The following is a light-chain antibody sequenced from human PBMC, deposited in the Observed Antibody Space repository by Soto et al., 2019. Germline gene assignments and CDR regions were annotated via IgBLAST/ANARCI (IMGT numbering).Light chain of an antibody. V-gene: IGKV3-15*01. CDR1: QTVSITY. CDR3: QQYYDWPIT. Sequence: PGESATLSCRASQTVSITYLAWYQQKPGQAPRLLIYAASTRAAGIPARFSGSGSGTDFTLTISSLQSEDFAIYYCQQYYDWPITFGQGTRLEIK. CDR2: AAS. J-gene: IGKJ5*01.